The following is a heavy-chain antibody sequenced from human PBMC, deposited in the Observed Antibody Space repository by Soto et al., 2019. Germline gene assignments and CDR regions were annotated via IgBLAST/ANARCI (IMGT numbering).Heavy chain of an antibody. J-gene: IGHJ4*02. CDR3: ARVAY. CDR2: ISSGSSDT. CDR1: GFTFSRVS. Sequence: GGSLRLSCEASGFTFSRVSMNWFRQVPGKGLEWVASISSGSSDTWYADSVKGRFIISRDNAQNSLFLQMNTLRPEDTAMYYCARVAYWGPGTQVTVSS. V-gene: IGHV3-21*01.